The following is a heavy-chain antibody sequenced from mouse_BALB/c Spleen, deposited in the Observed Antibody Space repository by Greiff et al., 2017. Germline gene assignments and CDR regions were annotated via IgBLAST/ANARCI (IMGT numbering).Heavy chain of an antibody. CDR1: GYSFTSYW. D-gene: IGHD1-1*02. J-gene: IGHJ3*01. CDR3: ARARITMPPFAY. V-gene: IGHV1S82*01. Sequence: QVQLKQPGAELVRPGASVKLSCKASGYSFTSYWMNWVKQRPGQGLEWIGMIHPSDSETRLNQKFKDKATMTVDKSSSTAYMELARLTSEDSAIYYSARARITMPPFAYWGEGRLVTVSA. CDR2: IHPSDSET.